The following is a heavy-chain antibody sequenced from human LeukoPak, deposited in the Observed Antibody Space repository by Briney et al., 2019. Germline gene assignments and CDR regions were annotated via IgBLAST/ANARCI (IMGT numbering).Heavy chain of an antibody. V-gene: IGHV3-53*01. J-gene: IGHJ4*02. D-gene: IGHD4-11*01. CDR1: GFTVSSNY. CDR3: AREDSNYAIDY. Sequence: GGSLRLSCAAYGFTVSSNYMSWVRQAPGKGLEWVSVIYSGGSTYYADSVKGRFTISRDNSKNTLYLQMNSLRAEDTAVYYCAREDSNYAIDYWGQGTLVTVSS. CDR2: IYSGGST.